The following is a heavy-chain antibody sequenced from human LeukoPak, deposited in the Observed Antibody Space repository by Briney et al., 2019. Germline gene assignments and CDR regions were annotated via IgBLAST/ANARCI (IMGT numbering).Heavy chain of an antibody. CDR3: ARDPSASIGVVPAANDY. J-gene: IGHJ4*02. CDR2: ISAYNGNT. V-gene: IGHV1-18*01. Sequence: GASVKVSCKASGCTFTSYGISWVRQAPGQGLEWMGWISAYNGNTNYAQKLQGRVTMTTDTSTSTAYMELRSLRSEDTAVYYCARDPSASIGVVPAANDYWGQGTLVTVSS. D-gene: IGHD2-2*01. CDR1: GCTFTSYG.